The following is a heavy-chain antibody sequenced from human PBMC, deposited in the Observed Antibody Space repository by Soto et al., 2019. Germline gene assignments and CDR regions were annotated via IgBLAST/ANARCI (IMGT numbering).Heavy chain of an antibody. CDR3: AGTTVTPRPPFYYYAMDV. CDR2: IGGSGGST. V-gene: IGHV3-23*01. D-gene: IGHD4-4*01. CDR1: GFTFSSYA. Sequence: GGSLRLSCAASGFTFSSYAMSWVRQAPGKGLEWVSAIGGSGGSTYYADSVEGRFTISRDNAKNLLSLQMNSLRAEDTAVYYCAGTTVTPRPPFYYYAMDVWGQGTTVTVSS. J-gene: IGHJ6*02.